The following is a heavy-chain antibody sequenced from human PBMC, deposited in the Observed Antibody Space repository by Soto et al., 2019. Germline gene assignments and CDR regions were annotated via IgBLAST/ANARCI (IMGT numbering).Heavy chain of an antibody. D-gene: IGHD5-12*01. V-gene: IGHV4-34*02. CDR1: GGSFTGYY. CDR2: INHSGSS. J-gene: IGHJ5*02. CDR3: ARGRSAYDQRSRRVTERDKWFGP. Sequence: QVQLQQWGAGLLKPSETLSLTCAVYGGSFTGYYWNWIRQTPGKGLEWMGEINHSGSSNYNPSLKSRVTMSVDLSKNQFSLKLTAVTAADTAVFYCARGRSAYDQRSRRVTERDKWFGPWGQGTLVAVSS.